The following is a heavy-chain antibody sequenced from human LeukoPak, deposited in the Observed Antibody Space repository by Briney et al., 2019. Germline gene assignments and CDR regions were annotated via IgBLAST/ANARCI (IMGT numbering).Heavy chain of an antibody. CDR3: ARGGSGSYYSPFDY. D-gene: IGHD3-10*01. Sequence: SETLSLTCAVYGGSFSGYYWSWIRQPPGKGLEWIGEINHSGSTNYNPSLTSRVTISVDTSKNQFSLKLSSVTAADTAVYYCARGGSGSYYSPFDYWGQGTLVTVSS. V-gene: IGHV4-34*01. CDR2: INHSGST. J-gene: IGHJ4*02. CDR1: GGSFSGYY.